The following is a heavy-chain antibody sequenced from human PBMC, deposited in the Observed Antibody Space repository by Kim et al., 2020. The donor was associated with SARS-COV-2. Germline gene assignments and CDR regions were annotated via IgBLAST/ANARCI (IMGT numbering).Heavy chain of an antibody. D-gene: IGHD3-22*01. Sequence: ASVKVSCKASGYTFTGYYMHWVRQAPGQGLEWMGRINPNSGGTNYAQKFQGRVTMTRDTSISTAYMELSRLRSDDTAVYYCARAAYYYDSSGYYGEYYFDYWGQGTLVTVSS. CDR2: INPNSGGT. V-gene: IGHV1-2*06. CDR3: ARAAYYYDSSGYYGEYYFDY. CDR1: GYTFTGYY. J-gene: IGHJ4*02.